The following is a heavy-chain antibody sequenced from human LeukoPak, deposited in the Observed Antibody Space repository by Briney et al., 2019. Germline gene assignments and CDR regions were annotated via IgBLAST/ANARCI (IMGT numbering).Heavy chain of an antibody. CDR3: AGGFGLGDGYNYDPFDASDI. V-gene: IGHV1-2*06. CDR2: INPNSGGT. J-gene: IGHJ3*02. CDR1: GYTFTGYY. D-gene: IGHD5-24*01. Sequence: GASVKVSCKASGYTFTGYYMHWVRQAPGQGLEWMGRINPNSGGTNYAQKFQGRVTMTRDTSISTAYMELSRLRSDDTAVYYCAGGFGLGDGYNYDPFDASDIWGQGTMVTVSS.